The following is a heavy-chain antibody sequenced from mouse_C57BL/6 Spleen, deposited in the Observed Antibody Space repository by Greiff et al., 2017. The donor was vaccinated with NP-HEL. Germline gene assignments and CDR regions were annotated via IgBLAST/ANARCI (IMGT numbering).Heavy chain of an antibody. J-gene: IGHJ2*01. CDR1: GYTFTSYW. CDR2: IDPSDSYT. V-gene: IGHV1-59*01. Sequence: QVHVKQPGAELVRPGTSVKLSCKASGYTFTSYWMHWVKQRPGQGLEWIGVIDPSDSYTNYNQKFKGKATLTVDTSSSTAYMQLSSLTSEDSAVYYCARDSSGYWGQGTTLTVSS. CDR3: ARDSSGY. D-gene: IGHD3-2*02.